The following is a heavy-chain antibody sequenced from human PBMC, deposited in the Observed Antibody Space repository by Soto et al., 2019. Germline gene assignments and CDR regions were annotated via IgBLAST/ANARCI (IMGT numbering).Heavy chain of an antibody. CDR3: AGGKEDRGSGKNYYYYYMDV. CDR1: GYNFTNYG. D-gene: IGHD3-10*01. J-gene: IGHJ6*03. V-gene: IGHV1-18*01. CDR2: ISADNGNT. Sequence: QVQLVQSGAEVKKPGASVKVSCKASGYNFTNYGISWVRQAPGQGLEWMGWISADNGNTNYAQKLQGRVTMTTDTATSTAYMELRSLRSEETAVYYWAGGKEDRGSGKNYYYYYMDVWGKGTTVTVSS.